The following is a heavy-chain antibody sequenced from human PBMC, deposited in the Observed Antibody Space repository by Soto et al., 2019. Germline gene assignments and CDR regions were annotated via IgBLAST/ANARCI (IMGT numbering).Heavy chain of an antibody. V-gene: IGHV3-23*01. CDR1: GFTVSSHA. CDR2: ITADGGT. J-gene: IGHJ3*02. CDR3: SPHVSCSGGSCQYDAFAI. D-gene: IGHD2-15*01. Sequence: EVQVLESGGGLVQPGGSLRLSCEGSGFTVSSHAMTWIRQPPGKVPEWVSTITADGGTYYADSVKGRFAMSRDTSESTLYLQMNSLGAEDTAAYYCSPHVSCSGGSCQYDAFAIRGQGTMVTVSS.